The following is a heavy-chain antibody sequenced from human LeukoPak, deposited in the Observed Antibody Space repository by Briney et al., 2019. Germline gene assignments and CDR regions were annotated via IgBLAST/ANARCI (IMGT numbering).Heavy chain of an antibody. CDR1: GFTFSSYA. CDR3: AREDAGFDY. J-gene: IGHJ4*02. Sequence: GGSLRLSCAASGFTFSSYAMHWVRQAPGKGLEWVAVISYDGSNKYYADSVKGRFTISRDNSKNTLYLQMNSLRAEDTAVYYCAREDAGFDYWGQGTLVTVSS. V-gene: IGHV3-30-3*01. CDR2: ISYDGSNK.